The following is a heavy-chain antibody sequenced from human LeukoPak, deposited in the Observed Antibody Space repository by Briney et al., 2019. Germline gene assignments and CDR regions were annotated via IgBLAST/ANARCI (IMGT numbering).Heavy chain of an antibody. J-gene: IGHJ6*03. D-gene: IGHD3-10*01. CDR2: INPSGGST. V-gene: IGHV1-46*01. CDR1: GYTFTIYY. CDR3: ARGPRITLIRGGQWYYYMDV. Sequence: GASVKVSCKASGYTFTIYYIHWVRQAPGQGLEWMGLINPSGGSTNYAQKFQGRVTVTRDTSTSTVYMELSSLRSEDTAVYYCARGPRITLIRGGQWYYYMDVWGKGTTVTISS.